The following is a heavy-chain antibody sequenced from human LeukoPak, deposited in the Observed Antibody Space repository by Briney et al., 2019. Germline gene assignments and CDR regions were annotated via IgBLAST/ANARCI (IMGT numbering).Heavy chain of an antibody. CDR1: GDTFTDYY. D-gene: IGHD2-2*01. J-gene: IGHJ4*02. V-gene: IGHV1-2*02. Sequence: GSVKVSCKASGDTFTDYYMHWVRQAPGQGLEWMGWINPKSGGTNYAQNFQGRVTMTRDTSISIAYMELSSLRSDDTAVYYCARDFLGYCTTTSCYGVVFDYWGQGTLVTVSS. CDR2: INPKSGGT. CDR3: ARDFLGYCTTTSCYGVVFDY.